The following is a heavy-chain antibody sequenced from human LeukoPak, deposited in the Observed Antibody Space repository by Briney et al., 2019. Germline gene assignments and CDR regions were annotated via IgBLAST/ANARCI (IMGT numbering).Heavy chain of an antibody. J-gene: IGHJ4*02. Sequence: SETLSLTCAVYGGSFSGYYWSWIRQPPGKGLEWIGEINHSGSTNYNPSLKSRVTISVDMSKNQFSLKLSSVTAADTAVYYCARGGERSGFDYWGQGTLVTVSS. CDR2: INHSGST. CDR1: GGSFSGYY. D-gene: IGHD3-22*01. V-gene: IGHV4-34*01. CDR3: ARGGERSGFDY.